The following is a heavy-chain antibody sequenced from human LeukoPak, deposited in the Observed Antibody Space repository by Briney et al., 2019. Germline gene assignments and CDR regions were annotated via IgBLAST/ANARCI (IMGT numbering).Heavy chain of an antibody. Sequence: GGSLRLSCAASGFTFSSYSMNWVRQAPGKGLEWVSYISSSSSTIYYADSVKGRFTISRDNAKNSLYLQMNSLRAEDTAVYYCARYRFVVGATDSFDMWGQGTTVTVSS. J-gene: IGHJ3*02. CDR1: GFTFSSYS. CDR3: ARYRFVVGATDSFDM. V-gene: IGHV3-48*01. CDR2: ISSSSSTI. D-gene: IGHD1-26*01.